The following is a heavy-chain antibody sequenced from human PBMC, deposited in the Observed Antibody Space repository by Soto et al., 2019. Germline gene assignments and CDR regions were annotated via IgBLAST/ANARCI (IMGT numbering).Heavy chain of an antibody. CDR1: GFSFNSYI. J-gene: IGHJ3*01. Sequence: EVQLVESGGGLVKPGGSLRLSCAASGFSFNSYIMNWVRQAPGKGLEWVSSISSTSSYIYFADSVKGRFTITRDNAKSSLNLQMNSLRAEDTAVYYCARALAAGAFDVWGQGTMVTVSS. D-gene: IGHD6-13*01. CDR3: ARALAAGAFDV. V-gene: IGHV3-21*01. CDR2: ISSTSSYI.